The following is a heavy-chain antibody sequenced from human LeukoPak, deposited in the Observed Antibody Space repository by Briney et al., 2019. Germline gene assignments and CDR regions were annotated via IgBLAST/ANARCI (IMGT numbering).Heavy chain of an antibody. CDR3: ARHYGSSSDAFDI. J-gene: IGHJ3*02. CDR1: GFTFDDYA. Sequence: GGSLRLSCAASGFTFDDYAMHWVRQAPGKGLEWVSGISWNSGSIGYADSVKGRFTISRDNAKNSLYLQMNSLRAEDTALYYCARHYGSSSDAFDIWGQGTMVTVSS. V-gene: IGHV3-9*01. D-gene: IGHD6-6*01. CDR2: ISWNSGSI.